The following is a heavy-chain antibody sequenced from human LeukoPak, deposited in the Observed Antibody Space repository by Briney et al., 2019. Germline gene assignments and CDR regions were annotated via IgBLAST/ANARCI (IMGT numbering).Heavy chain of an antibody. J-gene: IGHJ3*02. Sequence: SETLSLTCTVSGGSISSSSYSWSWIRQPPGKGLEWIGYIYHSGSTYYNPSLKSRVTISVDRSKNQFSLKLSSVTAADTAMYYCARRSLNAFDIWGQGTVVTVSS. D-gene: IGHD2-15*01. CDR1: GGSISSSSYS. V-gene: IGHV4-30-2*01. CDR3: ARRSLNAFDI. CDR2: IYHSGST.